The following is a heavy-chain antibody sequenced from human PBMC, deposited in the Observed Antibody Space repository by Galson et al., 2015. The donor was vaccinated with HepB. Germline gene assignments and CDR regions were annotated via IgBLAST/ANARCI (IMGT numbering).Heavy chain of an antibody. CDR2: INPNSGNT. CDR1: GYTFTGYY. D-gene: IGHD5-18*01. J-gene: IGHJ2*01. V-gene: IGHV1-8*02. CDR3: ARGPGPKGGYSYGRYWYFDL. Sequence: SVKVSCKASGYTFTGYYMHWVRQAPGQGLEWMGWINPNSGNTGYAQKFQGRVTMTRNTSISTAYMELSSLRSEDTAVYYCARGPGPKGGYSYGRYWYFDLWGRGTLVTVSS.